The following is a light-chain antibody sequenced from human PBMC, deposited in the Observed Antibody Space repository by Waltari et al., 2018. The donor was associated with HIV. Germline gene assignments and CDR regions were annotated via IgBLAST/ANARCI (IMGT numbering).Light chain of an antibody. CDR1: SSDVGGYNY. V-gene: IGLV2-8*01. J-gene: IGLJ2*01. CDR2: EVS. Sequence: QSALTQPPSASGSPGQSVTISCTGPSSDVGGYNYVSWYQQHPVKAPKLMIYEVSKRPSGVPDRFSGSKSGNTASLTVSGLQVEDEADYYCSAYAGSSNVLFGGGTKLTVL. CDR3: SAYAGSSNVL.